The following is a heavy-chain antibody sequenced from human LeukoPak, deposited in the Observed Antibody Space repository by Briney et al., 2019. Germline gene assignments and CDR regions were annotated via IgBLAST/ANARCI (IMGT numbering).Heavy chain of an antibody. CDR1: GGSISSYY. V-gene: IGHV4-4*07. CDR2: IYTSGST. J-gene: IGHJ3*02. Sequence: SETLSLTCTVSGGSISSYYWSWIRQPAGKGLEWIGRIYTSGSTNYNPSLKSRVTMSVDTSKDQFSLKLSSVTAADTAVYYCARGGYYDSSGPTLDIWGQGTMVTVSS. D-gene: IGHD3-22*01. CDR3: ARGGYYDSSGPTLDI.